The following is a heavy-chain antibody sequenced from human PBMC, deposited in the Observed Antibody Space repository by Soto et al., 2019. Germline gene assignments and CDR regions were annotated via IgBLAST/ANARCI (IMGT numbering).Heavy chain of an antibody. D-gene: IGHD6-13*01. Sequence: SETLSLTCTVSGGSISSYYWSWIRQPPGKGLEWIGYIYYSGSTNYNPSLKSRVTISVDTSKNQFSLKLSSVTAADTAVYYCARESRGAAAGTEAFRYFDYWGQGTLVTVS. CDR3: ARESRGAAAGTEAFRYFDY. CDR2: IYYSGST. CDR1: GGSISSYY. J-gene: IGHJ4*02. V-gene: IGHV4-59*01.